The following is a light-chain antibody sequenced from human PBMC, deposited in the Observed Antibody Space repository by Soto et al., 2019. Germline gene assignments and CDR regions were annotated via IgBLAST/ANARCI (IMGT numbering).Light chain of an antibody. J-gene: IGKJ2*01. Sequence: EIVLKQSPATLSLSPGERATLSCRASQSVSSYLAWYQQKSGQAPRLLIYDASNRATGIPARFSGSGSGTDFTLTISSLEPEDFAVYYCQQRSNWAYTFGQGPKLEIK. CDR1: QSVSSY. CDR2: DAS. V-gene: IGKV3-11*01. CDR3: QQRSNWAYT.